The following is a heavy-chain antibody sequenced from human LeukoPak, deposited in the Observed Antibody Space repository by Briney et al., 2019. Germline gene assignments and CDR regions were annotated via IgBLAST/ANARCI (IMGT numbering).Heavy chain of an antibody. Sequence: PGGSLRLSCAASGFPVISNYMTWVRQAPGQGLEWVSVIYFGGTTYYADSVKGRFTISRDNSKNTVYLQMNSLRVEDTAVYYCARGDGVYVYWGQGTLVTVSS. V-gene: IGHV3-53*01. CDR1: GFPVISNY. CDR3: ARGDGVYVY. D-gene: IGHD5/OR15-5a*01. J-gene: IGHJ4*02. CDR2: IYFGGTT.